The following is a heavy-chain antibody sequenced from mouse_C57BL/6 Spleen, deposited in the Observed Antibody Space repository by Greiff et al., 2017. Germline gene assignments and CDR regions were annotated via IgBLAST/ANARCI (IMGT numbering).Heavy chain of an antibody. Sequence: EVQLQQSGPELVKPGASVKMSCKASGYTFTDYNMHWVKQSHGKSLEWIGYINPNNGGTSYNQKFKGKATLTVNKSSSTAYMELRSLTSEDSAVYYCASPYYYWYFDVWGTGTTVTVSS. CDR2: INPNNGGT. V-gene: IGHV1-22*01. CDR3: ASPYYYWYFDV. CDR1: GYTFTDYN. J-gene: IGHJ1*03. D-gene: IGHD1-1*01.